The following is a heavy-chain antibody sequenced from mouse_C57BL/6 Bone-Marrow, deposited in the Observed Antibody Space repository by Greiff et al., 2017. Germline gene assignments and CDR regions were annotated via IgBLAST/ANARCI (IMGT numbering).Heavy chain of an antibody. D-gene: IGHD4-1*01. CDR3: TDWDGGDY. V-gene: IGHV6-3*01. CDR2: IRWKSDNYAT. J-gene: IGHJ2*01. Sequence: EVQLVESGGGLVQPGGSMKLSCVASGFTFSNYWMTWVRQSPEKGLEWVAQIRWKSDNYATHCAGSVKGRFTISRDDSRSSVYLQMNTLRADDTGIYYGTDWDGGDYWGQGTTLTVSS. CDR1: GFTFSNYW.